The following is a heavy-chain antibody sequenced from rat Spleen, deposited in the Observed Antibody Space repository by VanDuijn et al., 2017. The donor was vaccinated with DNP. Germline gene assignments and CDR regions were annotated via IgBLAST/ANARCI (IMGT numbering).Heavy chain of an antibody. V-gene: IGHV5-25*01. CDR3: ARAKAYYDGYYPY. D-gene: IGHD1-12*03. CDR2: ITSSGGST. Sequence: EVQLVESGGGLVQPGRSLKLSCAASGFTFSDYNMAWIRQVPGKGLEWVASITSSGGSTYYPDSVKGRFTISRDNAKNTLYLQMNSLRSEDTATYYCARAKAYYDGYYPYWGQGVMVTVSS. CDR1: GFTFSDYN. J-gene: IGHJ2*01.